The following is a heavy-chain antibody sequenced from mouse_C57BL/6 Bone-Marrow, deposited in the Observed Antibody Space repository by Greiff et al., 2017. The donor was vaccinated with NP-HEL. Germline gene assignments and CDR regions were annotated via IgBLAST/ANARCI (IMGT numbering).Heavy chain of an antibody. V-gene: IGHV1-19*01. D-gene: IGHD1-1*01. Sequence: EVQLQQSGPVLVKPGASVKMSCKASGYTFTDYYMNWVKQSHGKSLEWIGVINPYNGGTSYNQKFKGKATLTVDKSSSTAYMELNSLTSEDSAVYYCAREGYYGSKGYYAMDYWGQGTSVTVSS. CDR1: GYTFTDYY. CDR2: INPYNGGT. CDR3: AREGYYGSKGYYAMDY. J-gene: IGHJ4*01.